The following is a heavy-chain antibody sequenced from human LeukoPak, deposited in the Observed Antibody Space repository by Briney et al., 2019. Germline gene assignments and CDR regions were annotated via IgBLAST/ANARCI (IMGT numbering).Heavy chain of an antibody. CDR2: TYPSGSDT. CDR1: GYSFNSYW. J-gene: IGHJ4*02. Sequence: GESLKISCKGSGYSFNSYWIGWVRQMPGKGLEWMGITYPSGSDTRYSPSFQGQVTISADKSISTAYLQWSSLKASDTAMYYCARQGKSSSWSDYWGQGTLVTVSS. V-gene: IGHV5-51*01. CDR3: ARQGKSSSWSDY. D-gene: IGHD6-13*01.